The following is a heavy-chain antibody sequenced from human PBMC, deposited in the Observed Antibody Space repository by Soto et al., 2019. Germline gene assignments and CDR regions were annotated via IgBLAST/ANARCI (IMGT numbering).Heavy chain of an antibody. D-gene: IGHD6-13*01. J-gene: IGHJ6*02. CDR2: ISSSSTYI. CDR3: ARGSTRIAAAGKAPYYYYGMDV. V-gene: IGHV3-21*01. Sequence: GGSLRLSCAASGFTFSSYSMNWVRQAPGKGLEWVSSISSSSTYIYYADSVKGRFTISRDNAKNSLYLQMNSLRAEDTAVYYCARGSTRIAAAGKAPYYYYGMDVWGQGTTVTVSS. CDR1: GFTFSSYS.